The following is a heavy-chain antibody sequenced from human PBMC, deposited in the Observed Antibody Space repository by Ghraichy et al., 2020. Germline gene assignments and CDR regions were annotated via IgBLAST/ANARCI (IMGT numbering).Heavy chain of an antibody. CDR2: ISYDGSNK. Sequence: SLRLSCAASGFTFSAYGMHWVRQAPGKGLEWVAVISYDGSNKYYADSVKGRFTISRDNSKNTLYLQMNSLRAEDTAVYYCAEMATIMDVWGQGTTVTVSS. V-gene: IGHV3-30*03. CDR3: AEMATIMDV. J-gene: IGHJ6*02. CDR1: GFTFSAYG. D-gene: IGHD5-24*01.